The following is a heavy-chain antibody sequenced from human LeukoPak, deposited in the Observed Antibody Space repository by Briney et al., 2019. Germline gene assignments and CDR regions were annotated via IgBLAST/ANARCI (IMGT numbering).Heavy chain of an antibody. CDR2: ISYGGNT. Sequence: SETLSLTCTVSDASFNTHYWTWIRQPPGKGLEWIGYISYGGNTNYNPSLKSRVTISVDTSKNQFFLRLTSLTAADTAVYYCARDPTTVTKGFDIWGQGTMVTVSS. V-gene: IGHV4-59*11. CDR1: DASFNTHY. D-gene: IGHD4-17*01. CDR3: ARDPTTVTKGFDI. J-gene: IGHJ3*02.